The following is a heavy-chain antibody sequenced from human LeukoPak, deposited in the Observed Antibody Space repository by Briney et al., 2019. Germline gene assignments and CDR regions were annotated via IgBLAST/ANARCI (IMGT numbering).Heavy chain of an antibody. CDR3: ASGTVTHDFDY. CDR2: IYTSGST. CDR1: GGSISSGSYY. J-gene: IGHJ4*02. D-gene: IGHD4-11*01. V-gene: IGHV4-61*02. Sequence: SQTLSLTCTVSGGSISSGSYYWSWIRQPAGKRLEWIGRIYTSGSTNYNPSLKSRVTMSVDTSKNQFSLKLSSVTAADTAVYYCASGTVTHDFDYWGQGTLVTVSS.